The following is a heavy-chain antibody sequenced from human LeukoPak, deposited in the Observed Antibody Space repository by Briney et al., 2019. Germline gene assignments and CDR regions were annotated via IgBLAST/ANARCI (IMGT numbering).Heavy chain of an antibody. V-gene: IGHV4-39*01. CDR3: ARQGRSLNWFDP. CDR2: IYYSGST. CDR1: GGSISSYY. Sequence: PSETLSLTCTVSGGSISSYYWGWIRQPPGKGLEWIGSIYYSGSTYYNPSLKSRVTISVDTSKNQFSLKLSSVTAADTAVYYCARQGRSLNWFDPWGQGTLVTVSS. D-gene: IGHD2-15*01. J-gene: IGHJ5*02.